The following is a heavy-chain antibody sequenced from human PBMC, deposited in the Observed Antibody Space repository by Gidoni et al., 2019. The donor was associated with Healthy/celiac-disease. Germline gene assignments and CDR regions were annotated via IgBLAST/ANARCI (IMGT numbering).Heavy chain of an antibody. Sequence: QVQLVQSGAEETMPGASAKVSCKPSGYTFTGYYMHWVRQAPGQGLEWMGWINPNSGGTNYAQKFQGRVTMTRDTSISTAYMELSRLRSDDTAVYYCARDVGYSSGWYGYWGQGTLVTVSS. D-gene: IGHD6-19*01. J-gene: IGHJ4*02. CDR2: INPNSGGT. CDR1: GYTFTGYY. CDR3: ARDVGYSSGWYGY. V-gene: IGHV1-2*02.